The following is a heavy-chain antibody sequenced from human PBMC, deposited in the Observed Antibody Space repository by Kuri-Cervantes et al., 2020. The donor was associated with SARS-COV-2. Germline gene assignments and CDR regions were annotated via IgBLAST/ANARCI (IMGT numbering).Heavy chain of an antibody. CDR3: ARAPMVVGPFDY. J-gene: IGHJ4*02. CDR2: IYHSGST. Sequence: LRLSCTVSGGSVSSGSYYWSWIRQPPGKGLEWIGYIYHSGSTYYNPSLKSRVTISVDRSKNQFSLKLSSVTAADTAVYYCARAPMVVGPFDYWGQGTLVTVSS. V-gene: IGHV4-30-2*01. D-gene: IGHD3-22*01. CDR1: GGSVSSGSYY.